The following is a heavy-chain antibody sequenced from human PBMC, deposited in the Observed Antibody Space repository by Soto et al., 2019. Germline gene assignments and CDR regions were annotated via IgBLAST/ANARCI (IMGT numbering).Heavy chain of an antibody. CDR3: TRDQGYSHY. J-gene: IGHJ4*02. CDR1: GFTVSSNY. CDR2: IYSGGST. D-gene: IGHD5-18*01. Sequence: EVQLVESGGGLVQPGGSLRLSCAASGFTVSSNYMSWVRQAPGKGLEWVSVIYSGGSTYYADSVKGRFTSSRDNTKNTLYLKMDSLRAEDTAVYYCTRDQGYSHYWGQGTMVTVSS. V-gene: IGHV3-66*01.